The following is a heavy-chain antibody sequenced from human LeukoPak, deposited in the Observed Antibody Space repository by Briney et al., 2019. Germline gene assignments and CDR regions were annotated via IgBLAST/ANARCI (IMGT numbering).Heavy chain of an antibody. Sequence: PSGTLSLTCTVSGGSISSYYWSWIRQPAGKGLEWIGRIYTSGSTNYNPSLKSRVTISVDTSKNQFSLKLSSVTAADTAVYYCARDQYYYDSSGNSYFDYWGQGTLVTVSS. J-gene: IGHJ4*02. CDR2: IYTSGST. V-gene: IGHV4-4*07. CDR1: GGSISSYY. CDR3: ARDQYYYDSSGNSYFDY. D-gene: IGHD3-22*01.